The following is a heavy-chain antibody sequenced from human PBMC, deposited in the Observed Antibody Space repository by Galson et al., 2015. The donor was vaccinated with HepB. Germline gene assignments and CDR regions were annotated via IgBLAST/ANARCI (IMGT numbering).Heavy chain of an antibody. J-gene: IGHJ1*01. CDR2: IHSGGST. V-gene: IGHV3-66*04. CDR1: GFTVSNNY. Sequence: SLRLSCAASGFTVSNNYMSWVRQAPGKELEWVSDIHSGGSTYYADSVKGRFTTSRDISKNTLYLQMNSLRAEDTAVYYCAKQVHLYFQHWGQGTLVTVSS. CDR3: AKQVHLYFQH. D-gene: IGHD3-10*01.